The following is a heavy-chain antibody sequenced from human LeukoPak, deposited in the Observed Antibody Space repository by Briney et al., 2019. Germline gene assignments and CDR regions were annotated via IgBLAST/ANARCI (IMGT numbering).Heavy chain of an antibody. J-gene: IGHJ4*02. D-gene: IGHD6-19*01. Sequence: GASLRLSCAASGFMFSNHEINWVRQAPGQGLEWVANIKQVVNETYYVHSVKGRVTITRDNAKNSLYLEMSSLRAEDTALYYCARDFFRRGWFIFLDYWGQGTLVTVSS. CDR1: GFMFSNHE. CDR2: IKQVVNET. CDR3: ARDFFRRGWFIFLDY. V-gene: IGHV3-7*03.